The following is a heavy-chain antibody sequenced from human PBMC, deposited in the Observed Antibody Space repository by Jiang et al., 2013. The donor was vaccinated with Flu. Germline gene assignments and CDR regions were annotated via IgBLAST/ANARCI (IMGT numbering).Heavy chain of an antibody. CDR1: GGSISSGSYY. CDR3: ARGPVEVDYYDSSGYGY. J-gene: IGHJ4*02. V-gene: IGHV4-61*02. D-gene: IGHD3-22*01. CDR2: IYTSGST. Sequence: GSGLVKPSQTLSLTCTVSGGSISSGSYYWSWIRQPAGKGLEWIGRIYTSGSTNYNPSLKSRVTISVDTSKNQFSLKLSSVTAADTAVYYCARGPVEVDYYDSSGYGYWGQGTLVTVSS.